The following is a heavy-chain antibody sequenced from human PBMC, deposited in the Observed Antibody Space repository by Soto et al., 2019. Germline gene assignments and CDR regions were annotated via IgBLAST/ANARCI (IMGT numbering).Heavy chain of an antibody. V-gene: IGHV2-5*02. D-gene: IGHD6-19*01. Sequence: QITLKESGPPLVKPTQTLTLTCTFSGFSLSTSGVGVGWIRQPPGKALEWLALIYWDDDKRYSPSLKSRLTITKDTSKNQVVLTMTNMDPVDTATYYCAHRNIAVAGFDYWGQGTLVTVSS. CDR1: GFSLSTSGVG. J-gene: IGHJ4*02. CDR3: AHRNIAVAGFDY. CDR2: IYWDDDK.